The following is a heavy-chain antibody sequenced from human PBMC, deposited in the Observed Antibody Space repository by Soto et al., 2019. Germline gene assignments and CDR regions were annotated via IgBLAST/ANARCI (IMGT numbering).Heavy chain of an antibody. J-gene: IGHJ1*01. CDR3: ARSGPMIVPGGGHFQH. CDR1: GFTVSSNY. V-gene: IGHV3-53*01. D-gene: IGHD3-22*01. Sequence: EVQLVESGGGLIQPGGSLRLSCAASGFTVSSNYMSWVRQAPGKGLEWVSVIYSGGSTYYADSVKGRFTISRDNSKNTLYLQMNSLRAEDTAVYYCARSGPMIVPGGGHFQHWGQGTLVTVSS. CDR2: IYSGGST.